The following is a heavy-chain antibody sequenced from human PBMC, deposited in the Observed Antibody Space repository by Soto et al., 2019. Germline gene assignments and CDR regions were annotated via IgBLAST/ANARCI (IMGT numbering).Heavy chain of an antibody. Sequence: GGSLRLSCAASGFTFSSYAMSWVRQAPGKGLEWVSAISGSGGSTYYADSVKGRFTISRDNSKNTLYLQMNSLRAEDTAVYYCAKIIFVWSCYNDNDFWGQGTLVTVSS. J-gene: IGHJ4*02. CDR2: ISGSGGST. V-gene: IGHV3-23*01. D-gene: IGHD3-10*01. CDR3: AKIIFVWSCYNDNDF. CDR1: GFTFSSYA.